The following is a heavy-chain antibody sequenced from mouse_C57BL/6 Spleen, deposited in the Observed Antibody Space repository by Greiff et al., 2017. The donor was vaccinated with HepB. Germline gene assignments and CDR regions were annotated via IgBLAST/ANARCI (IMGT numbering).Heavy chain of an antibody. CDR3: ARYDGSSSYFDY. CDR2: IRNKANGHTT. D-gene: IGHD1-1*01. CDR1: GFTFTDYY. V-gene: IGHV7-3*01. J-gene: IGHJ2*01. Sequence: EVQGVESGGGLVQPGGSLSLSCAASGFTFTDYYMSWVRQPPGKALEWLGFIRNKANGHTTEYSASVKGRFTISRDNSQSILYLQMNALRAEDSATYYCARYDGSSSYFDYWGQGTTLTVSS.